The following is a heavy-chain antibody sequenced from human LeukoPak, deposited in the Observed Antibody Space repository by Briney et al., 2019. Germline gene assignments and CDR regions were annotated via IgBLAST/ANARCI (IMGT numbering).Heavy chain of an antibody. D-gene: IGHD6-13*01. CDR2: IYSGGST. V-gene: IGHV3-66*01. CDR3: AKDLVMEGSSPKPFDY. J-gene: IGHJ4*02. CDR1: GFTVSSNY. Sequence: PGGSLRLSCAASGFTVSSNYMSWVRQAPGKGLEWVSVIYSGGSTYYADSVKGRFTISRDNSKNTLYLQMNSLRAEDTAVYYCAKDLVMEGSSPKPFDYWGQGTLVTVSS.